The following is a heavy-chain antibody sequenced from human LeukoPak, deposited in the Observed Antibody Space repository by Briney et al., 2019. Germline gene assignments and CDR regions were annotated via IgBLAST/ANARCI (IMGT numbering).Heavy chain of an antibody. V-gene: IGHV1-69*05. D-gene: IGHD3-22*01. J-gene: IGHJ6*03. CDR1: GGTFSSYA. CDR2: IIPIFGTA. CDR3: ASGSSDDSSGYYSGYYYYMDV. Sequence: GASVTVSFKASGGTFSSYANSWVRQAPGQGLERMGGIIPIFGTANYAQKFQGRVTITTDESTSTAYMELSSLRSEDTAVYYCASGSSDDSSGYYSGYYYYMDVWGKGTTVTVSS.